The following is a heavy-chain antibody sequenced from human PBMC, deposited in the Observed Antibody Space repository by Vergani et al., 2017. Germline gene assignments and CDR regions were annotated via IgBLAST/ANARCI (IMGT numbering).Heavy chain of an antibody. CDR2: IIPIFGTA. CDR1: GGTFSSYA. Sequence: QVQLVQSGAEVKKPGSSVKVSCKASGGTFSSYAISWVRQAPGQGLEWMGGIIPIFGTANYAQKFQDRVTITADESTSTAYMELSSLRSEDTAVYYCASRYCSSTSCYKAYDYWGQGTLVTVSS. D-gene: IGHD2-2*01. J-gene: IGHJ4*02. CDR3: ASRYCSSTSCYKAYDY. V-gene: IGHV1-69*01.